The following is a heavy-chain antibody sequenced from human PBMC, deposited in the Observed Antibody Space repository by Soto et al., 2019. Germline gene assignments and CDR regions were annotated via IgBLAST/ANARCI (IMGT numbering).Heavy chain of an antibody. Sequence: QVQLVQSGAEVREPGASVTVSCKASGFTFINYGFTWVRQAPGQGLEWMGWISAYNGDTKIAVTLQGRLTLSTDASTNTAYMELRGLMSYDAAIYYCARVPSYLPGDYWGQGTLVTVSS. CDR3: ARVPSYLPGDY. D-gene: IGHD3-10*01. J-gene: IGHJ4*02. CDR2: ISAYNGDT. CDR1: GFTFINYG. V-gene: IGHV1-18*01.